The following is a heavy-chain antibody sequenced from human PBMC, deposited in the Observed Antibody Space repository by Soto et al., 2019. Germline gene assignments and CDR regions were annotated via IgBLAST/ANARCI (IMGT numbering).Heavy chain of an antibody. CDR1: GFNVSGVF. D-gene: IGHD1-26*01. V-gene: IGHV3-53*01. J-gene: IGHJ6*01. Sequence: PGGSLRLSCEATGFNVSGVFMTWVRQAPGKSLEWVSVIYSGERAYYSDSVKGRFTISRDSSKNTLLLQLNRLRVEDTAVYYCATRAAAYYYGM. CDR3: ATRAAAYYYGM. CDR2: IYSGERA.